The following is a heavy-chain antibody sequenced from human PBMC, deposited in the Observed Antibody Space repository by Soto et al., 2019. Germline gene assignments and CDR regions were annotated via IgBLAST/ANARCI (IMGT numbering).Heavy chain of an antibody. V-gene: IGHV3-21*01. D-gene: IGHD3-10*01. Sequence: VGSLRLSGEASGFTFNDYSMDWVRQAPEKGLEWVSSISSSGTYIYYADSVKGRFAISRDNANNVMYLQMDTLRAEDTAVYYCVRAGHVFDVHYYGMDLWGQGTTVTVSS. J-gene: IGHJ6*02. CDR1: GFTFNDYS. CDR3: VRAGHVFDVHYYGMDL. CDR2: ISSSGTYI.